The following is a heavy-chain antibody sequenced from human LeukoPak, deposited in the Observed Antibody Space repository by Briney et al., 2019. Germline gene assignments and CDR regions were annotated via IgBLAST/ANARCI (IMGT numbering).Heavy chain of an antibody. CDR2: IYPDDSDT. CDR1: GYRFTSYW. D-gene: IGHD4-23*01. J-gene: IGHJ4*02. Sequence: GESLKISCKASGYRFTSYWIGWVRQMPGKGLEFMGIIYPDDSDTRYSPSFQGQVTISADKSISTAYLQWNSLKASDTAMYYCAILYGGISVHYWGQGTLVTVSS. V-gene: IGHV5-51*01. CDR3: AILYGGISVHY.